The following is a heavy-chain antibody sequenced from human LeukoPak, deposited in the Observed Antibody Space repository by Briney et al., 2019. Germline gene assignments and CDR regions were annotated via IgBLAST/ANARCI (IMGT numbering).Heavy chain of an antibody. V-gene: IGHV3-7*01. CDR3: ARDRTIFGVAHIEY. Sequence: GGSLRLSCAASGFTFSSYAMHWVRQAPGKGLEWVANIKQDGSDKYYVGSVKGRFTISRDNARNSLYLQMNSLRAEDTAVYYCARDRTIFGVAHIEYWGQGTLVTVSS. CDR1: GFTFSSYA. J-gene: IGHJ4*02. CDR2: IKQDGSDK. D-gene: IGHD3-3*01.